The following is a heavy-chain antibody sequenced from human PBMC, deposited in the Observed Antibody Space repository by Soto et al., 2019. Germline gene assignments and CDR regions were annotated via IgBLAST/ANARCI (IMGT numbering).Heavy chain of an antibody. Sequence: PGESLQSSFKGSGYSFTSYLICWVRQMPVKGLEWMGIIYPGDSDTRYSPSFQGQVTISADKSISTAYLQWSSLKASDTDMYYCARHRPHYGGNSGSDYSAQGTLVTDSS. CDR1: GYSFTSYL. CDR3: ARHRPHYGGNSGSDY. CDR2: IYPGDSDT. J-gene: IGHJ4*02. D-gene: IGHD2-21*02. V-gene: IGHV5-51*01.